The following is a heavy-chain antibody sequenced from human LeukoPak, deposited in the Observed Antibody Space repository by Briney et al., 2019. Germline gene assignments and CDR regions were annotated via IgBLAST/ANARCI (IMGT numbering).Heavy chain of an antibody. D-gene: IGHD6-13*01. CDR2: IYYSGST. J-gene: IGHJ4*02. CDR1: GGSISSSSYY. CDR3: ARDGDSSFDY. Sequence: SETLSLTCTVSGGSISSSSYYWGWIRQPPGKGLEWIGSIYYSGSTYYNPSLKSRVTISVETSKNQFSLKLSSVTAADTAVYYCARDGDSSFDYRGQGTLVTVSS. V-gene: IGHV4-39*07.